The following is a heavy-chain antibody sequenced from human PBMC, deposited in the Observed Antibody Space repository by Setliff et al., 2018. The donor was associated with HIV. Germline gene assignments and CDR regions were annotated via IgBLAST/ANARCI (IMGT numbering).Heavy chain of an antibody. CDR3: ATRLSGYTSYYFDQ. CDR2: IMPIFGVT. J-gene: IGHJ4*02. V-gene: IGHV1-69*05. Sequence: ASVKVSCKASGGTFTSYAFNWVRQAPGQRLEWMGEIMPIFGVTKYAQKFQGRLSISTGEYTRTAYMELTILTSEDTAVYFCATRLSGYTSYYFDQWGQGTLVTVSS. D-gene: IGHD5-12*01. CDR1: GGTFTSYA.